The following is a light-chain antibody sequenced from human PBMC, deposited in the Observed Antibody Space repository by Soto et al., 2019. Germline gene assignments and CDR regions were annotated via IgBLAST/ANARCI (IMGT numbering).Light chain of an antibody. V-gene: IGKV3-20*01. Sequence: IVLTQSPGTLSLSPGERATLSCRASQSVSSSYLAWYQQKPGQAPRLLIYGASSMATGIPDRFSGSGSGTDFTLTISRLEPEDFAVYYCHQYDSSPLTFGGGTKVEIK. CDR3: HQYDSSPLT. CDR2: GAS. J-gene: IGKJ4*01. CDR1: QSVSSSY.